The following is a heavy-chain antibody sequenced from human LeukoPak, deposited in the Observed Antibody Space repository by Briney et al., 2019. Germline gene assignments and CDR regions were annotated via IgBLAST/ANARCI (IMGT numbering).Heavy chain of an antibody. D-gene: IGHD6-13*01. Sequence: ASVKVSCMASGGTFSSYAISWVRQAPGQGLEWMGGIIPIFGTANYAQKFQGRVTITTDESTSTAYMELSSLRSEGTAVYYCARGGVAAAGGLFDYWGQGTLVTASS. CDR3: ARGGVAAAGGLFDY. J-gene: IGHJ4*02. CDR2: IIPIFGTA. V-gene: IGHV1-69*05. CDR1: GGTFSSYA.